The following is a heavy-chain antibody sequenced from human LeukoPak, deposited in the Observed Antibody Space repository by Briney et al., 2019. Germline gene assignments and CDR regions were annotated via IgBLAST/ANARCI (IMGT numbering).Heavy chain of an antibody. J-gene: IGHJ5*02. V-gene: IGHV1-2*02. D-gene: IGHD3-16*01. CDR3: ARADRLHGGPYLIGP. Sequence: ASVKVSCKTSGYSFTDYYMHWVRQAPGQGLEWMGWINPNSGGTSSAQKFQGRITMTRDTSITTVYMEVTWLTSDDTAIYYCARADRLHGGPYLIGPWGQGTLVTVS. CDR1: GYSFTDYY. CDR2: INPNSGGT.